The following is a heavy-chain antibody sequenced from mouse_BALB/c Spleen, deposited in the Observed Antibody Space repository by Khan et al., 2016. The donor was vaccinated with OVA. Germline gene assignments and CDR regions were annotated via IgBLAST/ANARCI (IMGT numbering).Heavy chain of an antibody. CDR3: AREVYYGNLYYSDY. Sequence: VGLVESEPGLVAPSQRLSITCTVSGISLPSYGLHWIRQPPGKGLGWLGTIWAGVNTNYNSALMSRRSIIKDHAKSQVFLKMNSLQTDDTAIYYRAREVYYGNLYYSDYWGQGTTLTVSS. CDR2: IWAGVNT. D-gene: IGHD2-1*01. J-gene: IGHJ2*01. CDR1: GISLPSYG. V-gene: IGHV2-9*02.